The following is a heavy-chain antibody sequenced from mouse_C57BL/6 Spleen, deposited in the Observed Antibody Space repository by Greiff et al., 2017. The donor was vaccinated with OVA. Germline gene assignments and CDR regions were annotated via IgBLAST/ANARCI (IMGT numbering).Heavy chain of an antibody. J-gene: IGHJ2*01. D-gene: IGHD4-1*01. Sequence: EVHLVESGGGLVKPGGSLKLSCAASGFTFSSYAMSWVRQTPEKRLEWVATISDGGSYTYYPDNVKGRFTISRDNAKNNLYLQMSHLKSEDTAMYYCARDGLGRKTLFDYWGKGTTLTVSS. V-gene: IGHV5-4*01. CDR2: ISDGGSYT. CDR3: ARDGLGRKTLFDY. CDR1: GFTFSSYA.